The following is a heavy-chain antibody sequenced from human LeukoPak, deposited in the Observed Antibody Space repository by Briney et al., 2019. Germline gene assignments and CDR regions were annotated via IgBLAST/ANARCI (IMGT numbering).Heavy chain of an antibody. CDR2: MNPNSGNT. D-gene: IGHD3-16*01. CDR1: GYTFTSYD. Sequence: ASVTVSCKASGYTFTSYDINWVRQANGQGLEWMGWMNPNSGNTGYAQKFQGRVTMTRNTSISTAYMELSSLRSEDTAVYYCASRSYDYVWGSYSLADYWGQGTLVTVSS. V-gene: IGHV1-8*01. CDR3: ASRSYDYVWGSYSLADY. J-gene: IGHJ4*02.